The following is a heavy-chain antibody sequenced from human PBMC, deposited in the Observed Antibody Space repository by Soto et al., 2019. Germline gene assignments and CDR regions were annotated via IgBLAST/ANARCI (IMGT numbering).Heavy chain of an antibody. CDR2: IDWDDDK. D-gene: IGHD2-2*01. J-gene: IGHJ6*02. V-gene: IGHV2-70*01. CDR3: ARSSRLYCSSTSCSYYYGMDV. CDR1: GFSLSTSGMG. Sequence: SGPTLVNPTQTLTLTCTFSGFSLSTSGMGVSWIRQPPGKALEWLALIDWDDDKYYSTSLKTRLTISKDTSKNQVVLTMTNIDPVDTATYYCARSSRLYCSSTSCSYYYGMDVWGQGTTVTV.